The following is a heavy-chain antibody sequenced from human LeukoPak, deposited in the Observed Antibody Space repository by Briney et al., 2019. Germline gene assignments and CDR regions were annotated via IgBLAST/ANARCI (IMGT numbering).Heavy chain of an antibody. D-gene: IGHD2-2*03. V-gene: IGHV1-69*01. J-gene: IGHJ4*02. CDR2: IIPIFGTA. Sequence: ASVKVSCKASGGTFSSYAISWVRQASGQGLEWMGGIIPIFGTANYAQNFQGRVTITADESTSTAYMELSSLRSEDTAVYYCAREGGSGYCSSTSCPYYFDYWGQGTLVTVSS. CDR3: AREGGSGYCSSTSCPYYFDY. CDR1: GGTFSSYA.